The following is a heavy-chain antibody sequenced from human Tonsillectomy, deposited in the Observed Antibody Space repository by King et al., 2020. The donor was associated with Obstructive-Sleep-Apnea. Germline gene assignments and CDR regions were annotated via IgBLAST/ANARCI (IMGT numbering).Heavy chain of an antibody. CDR2: IVPFLGTT. CDR1: GGTFSNSA. D-gene: IGHD5-18*01. Sequence: VQLVQSGAEVMKPGSSVKVSCKASGGTFSNSAISWVRQAPGLGLEWMGGIVPFLGTTNYAQKFQGRVTISADEPTSTAYMELGSLASEDTAVYYCARGRGYSYGPDFYYYYGLDVWGQGTTVTVSS. J-gene: IGHJ6*02. CDR3: ARGRGYSYGPDFYYYYGLDV. V-gene: IGHV1-69*01.